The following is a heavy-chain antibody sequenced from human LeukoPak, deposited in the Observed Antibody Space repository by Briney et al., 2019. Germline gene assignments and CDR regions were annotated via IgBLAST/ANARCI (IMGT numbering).Heavy chain of an antibody. V-gene: IGHV4-59*01. J-gene: IGHJ4*02. CDR3: ARDKQHSYGRYFDH. CDR2: VQSNGNS. Sequence: SETLSLTCTVSGDSISTYHWNWIRKPPGKGLEWIGYVQSNGNSKYNPSLGSRVTIFIDTSKSQVALILSSVTAADTAVYYCARDKQHSYGRYFDHWGQGALVTVSS. D-gene: IGHD3-16*01. CDR1: GDSISTYH.